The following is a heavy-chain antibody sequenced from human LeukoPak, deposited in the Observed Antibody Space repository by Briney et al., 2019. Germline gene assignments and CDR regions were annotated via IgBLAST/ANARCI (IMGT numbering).Heavy chain of an antibody. Sequence: GGSLRLSCAASGFTFNNYAMNWVRQAPGKGLEWVSSISGSGGNTYYADSVKGRFTISRDNSKNTLYLQMNSLRAEDTAVYYCARLYLPATRFDYWGQGTLVTVSS. CDR1: GFTFNNYA. CDR3: ARLYLPATRFDY. J-gene: IGHJ4*02. CDR2: ISGSGGNT. V-gene: IGHV3-23*01. D-gene: IGHD5-24*01.